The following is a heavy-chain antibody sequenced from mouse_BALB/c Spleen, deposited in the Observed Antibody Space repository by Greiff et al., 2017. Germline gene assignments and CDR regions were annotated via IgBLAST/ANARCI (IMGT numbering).Heavy chain of an antibody. CDR2: ISSGSSTI. J-gene: IGHJ1*01. CDR1: GFTFSSFG. Sequence: EVKVVESGGGLVQPGGSRKLSCAASGFTFSSFGMHWVRQAPEKGLEWVAYISSGSSTIYYADTVKGRFTISRDNPKNTLFLQMTSLRSEDTAMYYCARTMIKGWYFDVWGAGTTVTVSS. V-gene: IGHV5-17*02. CDR3: ARTMIKGWYFDV. D-gene: IGHD2-4*01.